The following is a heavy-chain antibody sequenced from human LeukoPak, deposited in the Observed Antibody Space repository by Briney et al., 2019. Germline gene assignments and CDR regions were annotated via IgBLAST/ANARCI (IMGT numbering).Heavy chain of an antibody. J-gene: IGHJ4*02. Sequence: GGSLRLSCAASGFTFSSYAMSWVRQAPGKGLEWVSAISGSGGSTYYADSVKGRFTISRDNSKNTLYLQMNSLRAEDTAVYYCANGAPYYYDSGGYPDYWGQGTLVTVSS. D-gene: IGHD3-22*01. V-gene: IGHV3-23*01. CDR2: ISGSGGST. CDR1: GFTFSSYA. CDR3: ANGAPYYYDSGGYPDY.